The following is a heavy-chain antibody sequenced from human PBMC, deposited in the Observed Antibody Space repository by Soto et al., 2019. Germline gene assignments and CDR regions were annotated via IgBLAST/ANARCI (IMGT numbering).Heavy chain of an antibody. V-gene: IGHV1-18*01. CDR2: ISTYNGNT. Sequence: ASVTVSCKTVGYRFNSCGNRWERQAAGQGLEWMGWISTYNGNTNYAQKRQGRGTMPTDTSTMTAYVDLRSLKHDYTAVYYCARPAFNQARRWHFDYWG. J-gene: IGHJ4*01. D-gene: IGHD3-3*02. CDR3: ARPAFNQARRWHFDY. CDR1: GYRFNSCG.